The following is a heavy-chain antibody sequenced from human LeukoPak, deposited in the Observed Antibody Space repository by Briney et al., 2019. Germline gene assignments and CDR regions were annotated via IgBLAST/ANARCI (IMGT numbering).Heavy chain of an antibody. Sequence: PSETLSLTCAVYGGSFSGYYWSWIRQPPGKGLEWIGEINHSGSTNYNPSLKSRVTISVDTSKNQFSLKLSSVTAADTAVYYCARHPYKWERWLSPHYHYYMDVWGKGTTVTISS. CDR3: ARHPYKWERWLSPHYHYYMDV. V-gene: IGHV4-34*01. CDR1: GGSFSGYY. D-gene: IGHD6-19*01. J-gene: IGHJ6*03. CDR2: INHSGST.